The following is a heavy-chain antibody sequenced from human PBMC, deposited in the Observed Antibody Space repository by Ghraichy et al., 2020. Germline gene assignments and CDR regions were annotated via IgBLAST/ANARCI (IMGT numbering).Heavy chain of an antibody. J-gene: IGHJ4*02. D-gene: IGHD6-13*01. CDR3: ASFPFSDIAAG. CDR1: GFTFSDYY. V-gene: IGHV3-11*01. CDR2: ISSSGSTI. Sequence: GESLNISCAASGFTFSDYYMSWIRQAPGKGLEWVSYISSSGSTIYYADSVKGRFTISRDNAKNSLYLQMNSLRAEDTAVYYCASFPFSDIAAGWGQGTLVTVSS.